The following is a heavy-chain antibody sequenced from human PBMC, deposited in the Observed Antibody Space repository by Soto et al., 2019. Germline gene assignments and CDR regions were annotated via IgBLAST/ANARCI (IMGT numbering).Heavy chain of an antibody. D-gene: IGHD3-3*01. Sequence: PSETLSLTCTVSGGSISGYYWSWIRQPPGKGLEWIGYMYNTGSTVYNPSFKSRVTISVDTSKNQFSLKLNSVTAADTAVYYCTTYYDFWSGYSNAPALYYYYGMDVWGQGTTVTVSS. CDR2: MYNTGST. CDR1: GGSISGYY. V-gene: IGHV4-59*01. CDR3: TTYYDFWSGYSNAPALYYYYGMDV. J-gene: IGHJ6*02.